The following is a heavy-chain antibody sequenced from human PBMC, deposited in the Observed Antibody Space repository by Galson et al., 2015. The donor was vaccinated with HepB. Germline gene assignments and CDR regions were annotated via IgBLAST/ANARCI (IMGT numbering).Heavy chain of an antibody. J-gene: IGHJ3*02. CDR1: GFTFSSYS. Sequence: SLRLSCAASGFTFSSYSMNWVRQAPGKGLEWVSSISSSSSYIYYADSVKGRFTISRDNAENSLYLQMNSLRAEDTAVYYCARARGSWYGAFDIWGQGTMVTVSS. CDR2: ISSSSSYI. V-gene: IGHV3-21*01. D-gene: IGHD6-13*01. CDR3: ARARGSWYGAFDI.